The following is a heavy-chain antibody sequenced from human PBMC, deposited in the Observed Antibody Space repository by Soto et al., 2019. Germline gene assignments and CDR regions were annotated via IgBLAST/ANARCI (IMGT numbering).Heavy chain of an antibody. Sequence: QVQLQQWGAGLLKPSETLSLTCAVYGGSFSGYYWTWIRQPPGTGLEWIGEINHSGSTNYNPSLKIPVTVSVDTSKNPFSLKLTSVTAADTAVYYCARDKITGLFDYWGQGTLVTVSS. D-gene: IGHD2-8*02. CDR3: ARDKITGLFDY. J-gene: IGHJ4*02. V-gene: IGHV4-34*01. CDR1: GGSFSGYY. CDR2: INHSGST.